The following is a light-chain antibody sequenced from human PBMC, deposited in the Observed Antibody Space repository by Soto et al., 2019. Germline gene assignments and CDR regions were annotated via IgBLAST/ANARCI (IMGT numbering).Light chain of an antibody. CDR1: QIIRNW. CDR2: DAS. V-gene: IGKV1-5*01. Sequence: PTTLSAYVGDRVTINCRASQIIRNWLAWYQQKPGKVPKLLIYDASSLASGVPSRFSGSGSGTEFTLTISSLQPDDFATYYCQQYRAFGQGTKVDI. J-gene: IGKJ1*01. CDR3: QQYRA.